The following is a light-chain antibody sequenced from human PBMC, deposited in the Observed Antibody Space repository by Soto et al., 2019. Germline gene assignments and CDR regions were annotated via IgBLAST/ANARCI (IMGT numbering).Light chain of an antibody. Sequence: EILVTHSPGTLSFSSGEIAAVSCRASQSVSSSYLAWYQQKPGQAPRLLIYGASSRATGIPDRFSGSGSGTDFTLTISRMEPEDFAVYYCKQYGSSFGQGTKVDI. CDR2: GAS. V-gene: IGKV3-20*01. J-gene: IGKJ1*01. CDR1: QSVSSSY. CDR3: KQYGSS.